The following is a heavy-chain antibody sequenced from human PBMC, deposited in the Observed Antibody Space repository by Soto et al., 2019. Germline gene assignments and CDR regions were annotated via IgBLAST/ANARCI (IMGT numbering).Heavy chain of an antibody. J-gene: IGHJ6*02. V-gene: IGHV4-59*02. CDR1: GGSVISYY. CDR2: IYYSGST. CDR3: ATLDAAMNTMDV. D-gene: IGHD5-18*01. Sequence: SETLSLTCTVAGGSVISYYWSWIRQPPGKGLESIGYIYYSGSTNYNPSLKSRVTISVDTSKNQLSLKLSSATAADTAVYYCATLDAAMNTMDVWGQGTTVTVSS.